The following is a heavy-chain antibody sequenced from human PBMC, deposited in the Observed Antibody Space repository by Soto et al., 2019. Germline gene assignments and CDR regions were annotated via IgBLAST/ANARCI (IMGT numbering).Heavy chain of an antibody. CDR1: GFTFSSYA. CDR2: ISGSGGTT. D-gene: IGHD3-10*01. CDR3: AKDASMVRGADV. J-gene: IGHJ6*02. V-gene: IGHV3-23*01. Sequence: GGSRRLSCAASGFTFSSYAMSWVRQAPGKGLEWVSAISGSGGTTYYADSVKGRLTISRDNSKNTLYLQMNSLRAEDTAVYYCAKDASMVRGADVWGQGTTVTVSS.